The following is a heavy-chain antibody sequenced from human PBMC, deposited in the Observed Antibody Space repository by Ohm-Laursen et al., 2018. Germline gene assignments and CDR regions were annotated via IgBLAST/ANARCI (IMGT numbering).Heavy chain of an antibody. Sequence: SLRLSCTASGFTLSSYDMNWVRRAPGKGLEWISYISETGSHIYDADSMRGRFTVARDNAKNLLYLQLNSLRVEDTAMYFCARDVPGIVASRGGGWGQGTLVTVSS. V-gene: IGHV3-21*04. J-gene: IGHJ4*02. CDR2: ISETGSHI. D-gene: IGHD3-16*01. CDR1: GFTLSSYD. CDR3: ARDVPGIVASRGGG.